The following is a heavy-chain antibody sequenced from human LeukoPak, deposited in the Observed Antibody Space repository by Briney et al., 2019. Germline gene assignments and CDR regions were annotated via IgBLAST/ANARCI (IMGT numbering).Heavy chain of an antibody. CDR2: ISSSSSYI. D-gene: IGHD5-18*01. CDR3: ARGENNYGYYYFDY. J-gene: IGHJ4*02. CDR1: GFTFSSYS. V-gene: IGHV3-21*01. Sequence: GSLRLSCAASGFTFSSYSMNWVRQAPGKGQEWVSSISSSSSYIYYADSVKGRFTISRDNAKNSLYLQMNSLRAEDTAVYYCARGENNYGYYYFDYWGQGTLVTVSS.